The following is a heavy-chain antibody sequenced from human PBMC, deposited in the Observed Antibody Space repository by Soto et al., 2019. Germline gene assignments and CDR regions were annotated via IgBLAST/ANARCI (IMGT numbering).Heavy chain of an antibody. V-gene: IGHV1-8*01. CDR1: GYTFTSYE. D-gene: IGHD6-19*01. CDR2: MNPNSGDT. Sequence: QVQLVQSGAEVKKPGASVKVSCKASGYTFTSYEINWVRQATGQGLEWMGWMNPNSGDTGYAQKFQGRVTMTRNTSINTAYMELTSLKSEDTAVYYCARGQSGYSSGWSPNDYWGQGTRVTVSS. CDR3: ARGQSGYSSGWSPNDY. J-gene: IGHJ4*02.